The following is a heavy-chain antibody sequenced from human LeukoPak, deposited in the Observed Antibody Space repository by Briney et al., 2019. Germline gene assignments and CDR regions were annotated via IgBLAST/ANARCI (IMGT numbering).Heavy chain of an antibody. Sequence: ASVKVSCKASGYTFTSYYMHWVRQAPGQGLEWMGIINPSGGSTSYAQKFQGRVTMTRDMSTSTVYMELSSLRSEDTAVYYCARRYDILTGYYNGAFDIWGQGTMVTVSS. CDR2: INPSGGST. V-gene: IGHV1-46*01. J-gene: IGHJ3*02. CDR1: GYTFTSYY. D-gene: IGHD3-9*01. CDR3: ARRYDILTGYYNGAFDI.